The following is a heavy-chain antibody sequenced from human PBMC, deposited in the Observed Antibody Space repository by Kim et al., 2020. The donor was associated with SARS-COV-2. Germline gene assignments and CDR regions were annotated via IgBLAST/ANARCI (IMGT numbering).Heavy chain of an antibody. J-gene: IGHJ5*02. CDR2: IYYSGST. V-gene: IGHV4-39*01. D-gene: IGHD6-13*01. CDR1: GGSISSSSYY. Sequence: SETLSLTCTVSGGSISSSSYYWGWIRQPPGKGLEWIGSIYYSGSTYYNPSLKSRVTISVDTSKNQFSLKLSSVTAADTAVYYCARHLSSSWFLPNWFDPWGQGTLVTVSS. CDR3: ARHLSSSWFLPNWFDP.